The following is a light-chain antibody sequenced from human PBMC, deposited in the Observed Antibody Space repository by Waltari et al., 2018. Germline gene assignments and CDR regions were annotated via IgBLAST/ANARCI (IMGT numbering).Light chain of an antibody. CDR3: ASYTTSDTIV. Sequence: QSALTQPASLSGSPGQSITISCTGTSRDVGNYNYVSWYQHHPGKVPKGILYEVINRPAGISSRFSGSKSGNTASLTISGLQADDEADYYCASYTTSDTIVFGTGTGVTVL. V-gene: IGLV2-14*01. CDR1: SRDVGNYNY. J-gene: IGLJ1*01. CDR2: EVI.